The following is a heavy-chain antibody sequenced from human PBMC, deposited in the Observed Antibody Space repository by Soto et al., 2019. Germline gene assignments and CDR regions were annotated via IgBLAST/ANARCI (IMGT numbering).Heavy chain of an antibody. V-gene: IGHV4-59*01. CDR2: IYYSGST. CDR3: ARDEVADCSGGSCYNWFDP. D-gene: IGHD2-15*01. J-gene: IGHJ5*02. Sequence: SETLSLTCTVSGGSISSYYWSWIRQPPGKGLEWIGYIYYSGSTNYNPSLKSRVTISVDTSKNQFSLKLSSVTAADTAVYYCARDEVADCSGGSCYNWFDPWGQGTLVTVSS. CDR1: GGSISSYY.